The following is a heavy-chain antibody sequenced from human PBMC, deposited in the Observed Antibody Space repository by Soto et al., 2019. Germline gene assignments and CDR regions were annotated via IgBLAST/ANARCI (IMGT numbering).Heavy chain of an antibody. CDR3: AREGSYSAYNFAHGIQLWSFDF. CDR1: GGSINTFY. D-gene: IGHD5-12*01. CDR2: IFSSGST. V-gene: IGHV4-4*07. Sequence: SSETLSLTCTVSGGSINTFYWSWVRQPAGKGLEWIGRIFSSGSTSFNPSLESRVSMSVDTSKNHFSLNLSSVTAADMAVYYCAREGSYSAYNFAHGIQLWSFDFWGQGALVTVSS. J-gene: IGHJ4*02.